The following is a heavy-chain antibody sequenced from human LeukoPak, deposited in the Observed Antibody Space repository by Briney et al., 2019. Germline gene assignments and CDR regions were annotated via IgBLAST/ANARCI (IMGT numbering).Heavy chain of an antibody. CDR2: MRGSGVIT. V-gene: IGHV3-23*01. D-gene: IGHD3-10*01. J-gene: IGHJ4*02. CDR1: GCGFRVYD. CDR3: AKDPFEEYYFDY. Sequence: PGGSLRLSCAASGCGFRVYDMSWVRQAPGKGLEWVSRMRGSGVITFYADSVRGGFTISRDNSKNTLYLQMNSLRAEDTAVYYCAKDPFEEYYFDYWGQGTLVTVSS.